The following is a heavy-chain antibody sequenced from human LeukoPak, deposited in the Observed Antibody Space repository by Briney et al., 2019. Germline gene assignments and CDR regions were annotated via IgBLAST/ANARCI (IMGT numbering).Heavy chain of an antibody. CDR2: ISDSGSNT. Sequence: GGSLRLSRAASGFSFNTYSMNWVRQTPGKGLEWVSSISDSGSNTYYADSVTGRFTISRDNSKNTVYLQLNSLRAEDTAIYYCANSYSSSSAFYFDYWGQGTLVTVSS. D-gene: IGHD6-6*01. J-gene: IGHJ4*02. CDR1: GFSFNTYS. CDR3: ANSYSSSSAFYFDY. V-gene: IGHV3-23*01.